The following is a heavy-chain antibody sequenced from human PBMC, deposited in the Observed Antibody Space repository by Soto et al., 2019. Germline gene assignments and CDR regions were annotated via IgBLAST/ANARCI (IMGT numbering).Heavy chain of an antibody. CDR3: AKDRVYSSSWYGDL. D-gene: IGHD6-13*01. V-gene: IGHV3-30*18. CDR2: ISYDGSNK. J-gene: IGHJ2*01. Sequence: QVQLVESGGGVVQPGRSLRLSCAASGFTFSSYGMHWVRQAPGKGLEWVAVISYDGSNKYYADSVKGRFTISRDKSKNTLYLQMNSLRAEDTAVYYCAKDRVYSSSWYGDLWGRGTLVTVSS. CDR1: GFTFSSYG.